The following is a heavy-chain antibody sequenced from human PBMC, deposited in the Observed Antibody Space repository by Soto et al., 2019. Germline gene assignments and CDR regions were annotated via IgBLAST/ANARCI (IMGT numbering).Heavy chain of an antibody. CDR2: IYWDDSK. D-gene: IGHD3-9*01. Sequence: QITLKESGPTLVRPTQTLTLTCAFSGFSLSTSGVGVGWIRQPPGKALEWLAVIYWDDSKDYSPSLRSRLTITKDTSKNQVVLTMTNMDPMDTATYYCAHKGPEDWPLDYWGQGTLVTVSS. CDR3: AHKGPEDWPLDY. V-gene: IGHV2-5*02. J-gene: IGHJ4*02. CDR1: GFSLSTSGVG.